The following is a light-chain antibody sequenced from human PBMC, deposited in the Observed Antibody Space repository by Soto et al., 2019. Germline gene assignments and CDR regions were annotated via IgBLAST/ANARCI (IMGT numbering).Light chain of an antibody. V-gene: IGKV3-20*01. Sequence: IVLTQSPGTLSLSPGERATLSCRVSQSVSSSYLAWYQQKPGQAPRLLIYAASSRATGIPDRFSGSGSGTDSSLTINRLGPEDSAVYYCQQYDTSPRTFGQGTKVDIK. J-gene: IGKJ1*01. CDR1: QSVSSSY. CDR2: AAS. CDR3: QQYDTSPRT.